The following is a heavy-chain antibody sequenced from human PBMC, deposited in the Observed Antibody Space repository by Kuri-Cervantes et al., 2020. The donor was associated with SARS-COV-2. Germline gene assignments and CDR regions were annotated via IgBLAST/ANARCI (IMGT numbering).Heavy chain of an antibody. CDR2: IRYDGSNK. D-gene: IGHD3-10*01. J-gene: IGHJ4*02. CDR1: GFTFSSYA. V-gene: IGHV3-30*02. Sequence: GESLKISCAASGFTFSSYALHWVRQAPGKGLEWVAFIRYDGSNKYYADSVKGRFTISRDNAKNSLYLQMNSLRAEDTAVYYCASGFGEGASWGQGTLVTVSS. CDR3: ASGFGEGAS.